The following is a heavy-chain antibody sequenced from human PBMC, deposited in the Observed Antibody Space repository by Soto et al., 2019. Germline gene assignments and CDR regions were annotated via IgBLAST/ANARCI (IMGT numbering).Heavy chain of an antibody. CDR2: VGICSSYL. J-gene: IGHJ6*02. V-gene: IGHV3-21*01. CDR1: GFAFSRYS. D-gene: IGHD4-4*01. Sequence: RCCAEYGFAFSRYSRDWGRQSPGTGLEWFSSVGICSSYLYYADSVKARFTVSRENAKNSLYLQMNSLRAEDTAVYYCAGDYSNDYYDGLAVWGQRTTGTGS. CDR3: AGDYSNDYYDGLAV.